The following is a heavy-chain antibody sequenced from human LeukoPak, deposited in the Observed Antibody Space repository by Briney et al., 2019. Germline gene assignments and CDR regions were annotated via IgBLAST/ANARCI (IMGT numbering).Heavy chain of an antibody. CDR3: ARDPTAGYASSATDY. CDR2: INPDNNGT. Sequence: SVKVSCKASGYTFIAYYMHWVRQAPGQGLEWMGWINPDNNGTNYAQKFQGRVTMTSDTSITAAYMELSRLTSDDTAVYYCARDPTAGYASSATDYWGQGTLVTVSS. J-gene: IGHJ4*02. V-gene: IGHV1-2*02. CDR1: GYTFIAYY. D-gene: IGHD2-15*01.